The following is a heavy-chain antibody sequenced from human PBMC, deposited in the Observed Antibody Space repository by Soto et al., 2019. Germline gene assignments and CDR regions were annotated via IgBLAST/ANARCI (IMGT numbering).Heavy chain of an antibody. D-gene: IGHD3-10*01. V-gene: IGHV4-34*01. J-gene: IGHJ6*03. Sequence: PSETLSLTCAVYGGSFSGYYWSWIRQPPGKGLEWIGEINHSRSTNYNPSLKSRVTISVDTSKNQFSLKLSSVTAADTAVYYCARGPYYGSGSYYNIRYYYYYMDVWGKGTTVTVSS. CDR3: ARGPYYGSGSYYNIRYYYYYMDV. CDR1: GGSFSGYY. CDR2: INHSRST.